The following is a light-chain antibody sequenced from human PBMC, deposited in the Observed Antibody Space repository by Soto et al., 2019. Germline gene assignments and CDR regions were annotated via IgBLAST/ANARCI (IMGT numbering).Light chain of an antibody. V-gene: IGKV1-33*01. Sequence: DIQITHSPSSLSSSVGDRVTITCQASQDISNYLNWYQQKPGKAPKLLIYDASNLETGVPSRFSGSGSGTDFTFTISSLQPEDIATYYCQQYDNLLTFGQGTRLEIK. CDR3: QQYDNLLT. CDR2: DAS. CDR1: QDISNY. J-gene: IGKJ5*01.